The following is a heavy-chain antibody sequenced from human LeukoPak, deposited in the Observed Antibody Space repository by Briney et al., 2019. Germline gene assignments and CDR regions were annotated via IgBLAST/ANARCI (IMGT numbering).Heavy chain of an antibody. CDR1: GFTVSSNY. CDR3: AKDASGGSCYSDY. J-gene: IGHJ4*02. Sequence: GGSLRLSCAASGFTVSSNYMSWVRQAPGKGLEWVSAIYSGGNTYYADSVKGRFTISRDNSKNTLYLQMNSLRAEDTAVYYCAKDASGGSCYSDYWGQGTLVTVSS. CDR2: IYSGGNT. V-gene: IGHV3-53*05. D-gene: IGHD2-15*01.